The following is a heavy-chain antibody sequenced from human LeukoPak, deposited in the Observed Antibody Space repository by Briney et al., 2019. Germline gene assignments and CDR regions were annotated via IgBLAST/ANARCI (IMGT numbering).Heavy chain of an antibody. CDR3: ASIAAGGGVYFDY. J-gene: IGHJ4*02. V-gene: IGHV4-39*01. Sequence: SETLSLTCTVSGGSISSSSYYWGWIRRPPGKGLEWIGSIYYSGSIYYNPSLKSRVTISVDTSKNQFSLKLSSVTAADTAVYYCASIAAGGGVYFDYWGQGTLVTVSS. CDR1: GGSISSSSYY. D-gene: IGHD6-13*01. CDR2: IYYSGSI.